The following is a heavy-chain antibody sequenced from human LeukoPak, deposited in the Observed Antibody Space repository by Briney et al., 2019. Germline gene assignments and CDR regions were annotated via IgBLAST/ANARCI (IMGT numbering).Heavy chain of an antibody. CDR2: TYYSGIT. Sequence: SETLSLTCTVSGGSISSDYWSWIRQPPGKGLEWIGYTYYSGITNYTPSLKSRVTISLDTSKNQFSLKLNSVTAADTAVYYCARRHHNWDYWGQGTLVTVSS. CDR1: GGSISSDY. J-gene: IGHJ4*02. CDR3: ARRHHNWDY. V-gene: IGHV4-59*08. D-gene: IGHD5-24*01.